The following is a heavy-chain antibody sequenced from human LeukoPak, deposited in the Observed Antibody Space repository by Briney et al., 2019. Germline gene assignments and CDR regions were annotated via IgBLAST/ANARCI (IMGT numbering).Heavy chain of an antibody. Sequence: GGSLRLSCAASGFTFSSYAMTWVRQAPGKGLEWVSYISSSSGNIYYADSVKGRFTISRDNAKTSLYLQMNSLRAEDTALYYCARDRGGIGYYMDVWGKGTTVTVSS. CDR1: GFTFSSYA. D-gene: IGHD3-16*02. CDR2: ISSSSGNI. J-gene: IGHJ6*03. CDR3: ARDRGGIGYYMDV. V-gene: IGHV3-48*01.